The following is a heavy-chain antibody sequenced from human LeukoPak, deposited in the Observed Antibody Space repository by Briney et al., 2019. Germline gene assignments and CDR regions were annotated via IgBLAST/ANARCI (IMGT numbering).Heavy chain of an antibody. CDR2: ISGSGGST. D-gene: IGHD3-22*01. V-gene: IGHV3-23*01. CDR1: GFTFSSYA. J-gene: IGHJ3*02. CDR3: EKDVTMIVVEDDAFDI. Sequence: PGGSLRLSCAASGFTFSSYAMSWVRQAPGKGLEWVSAISGSGGSTYYADSVKGRFTISRDNSKNTLYLQMNSLRAEDTAVYYCEKDVTMIVVEDDAFDIWGQGTMVTVSS.